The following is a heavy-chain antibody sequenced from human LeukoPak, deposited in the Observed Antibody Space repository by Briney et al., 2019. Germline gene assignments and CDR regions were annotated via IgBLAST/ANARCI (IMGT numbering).Heavy chain of an antibody. CDR2: ISHDGSDK. J-gene: IGHJ3*02. V-gene: IGHV3-30*18. CDR1: GFSFDTYG. CDR3: VKAFSAYSSGWYKTLNAFHI. D-gene: IGHD6-19*01. Sequence: GGSLRLSCAASGFSFDTYGMHWVRQAPGKGLEWAAVISHDGSDKYYADSVRGRFTISRDNSRNTLDLQMNSLRAEDTAVYYCVKAFSAYSSGWYKTLNAFHIWGQGTTVTVSP.